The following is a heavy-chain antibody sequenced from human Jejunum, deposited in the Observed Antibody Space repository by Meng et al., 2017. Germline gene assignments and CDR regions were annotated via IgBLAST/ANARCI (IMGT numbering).Heavy chain of an antibody. V-gene: IGHV4-39*07. Sequence: HLQGSGPGLVQPSETLSLTCTVSGGSISGTTHYWGWIRQSPGKGLEWIGSIYYSGDTYENPSLRSRVTISIDTSKNQFSLKMNSVTAADTAVYYCARDTAGFGPWGQGTLVTASS. CDR1: GGSISGTTHY. D-gene: IGHD6-13*01. J-gene: IGHJ5*02. CDR3: ARDTAGFGP. CDR2: IYYSGDT.